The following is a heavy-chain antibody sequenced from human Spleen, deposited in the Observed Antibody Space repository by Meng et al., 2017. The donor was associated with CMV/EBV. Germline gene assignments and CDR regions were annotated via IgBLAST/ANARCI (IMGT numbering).Heavy chain of an antibody. J-gene: IGHJ6*02. CDR2: IYPGDSDT. CDR3: ARAAPLDYYYGMDA. CDR1: GYSFTSYW. D-gene: IGHD6-13*01. Sequence: GESLKISCKGSGYSFTSYWIGWVRQMPGKGLEWMGTIYPGDSDTRYSPSFQGQVTISADKSITTAYLQWTSLQASDTAVYFCARAAPLDYYYGMDAWGQGTTVTVSS. V-gene: IGHV5-51*01.